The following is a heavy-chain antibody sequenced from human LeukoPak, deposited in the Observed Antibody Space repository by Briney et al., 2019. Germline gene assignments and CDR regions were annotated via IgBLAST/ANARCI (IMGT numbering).Heavy chain of an antibody. J-gene: IGHJ4*02. Sequence: SETLSLTCTVSGGSISNSSYYWGWIRQPPGKGLEWIGSIYYSGSTYYNPSLKSRVTISVDTSKNQFSLKLSSVTAADTAAYYCARERTDIVATIEVWGQGTLVTVSS. CDR3: ARERTDIVATIEV. CDR1: GGSISNSSYY. V-gene: IGHV4-39*07. D-gene: IGHD5-12*01. CDR2: IYYSGST.